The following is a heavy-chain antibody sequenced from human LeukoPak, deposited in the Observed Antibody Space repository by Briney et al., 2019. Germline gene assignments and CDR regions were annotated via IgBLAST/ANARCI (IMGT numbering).Heavy chain of an antibody. J-gene: IGHJ4*02. CDR2: INPSGGST. CDR3: ARDPRASYESSDYYYPGDY. Sequence: ASVKVSCKTSGYTFTSYHIHWVRQAPGQGLEWMAIINPSGGSTRYARKFQGRVTMTRDTSTSTVYMELSSLRSEDTAVYYCARDPRASYESSDYYYPGDYWGQGTLVTVSS. CDR1: GYTFTSYH. D-gene: IGHD3-22*01. V-gene: IGHV1-46*01.